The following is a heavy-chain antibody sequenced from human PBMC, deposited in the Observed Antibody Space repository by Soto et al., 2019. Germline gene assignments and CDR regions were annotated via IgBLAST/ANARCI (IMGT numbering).Heavy chain of an antibody. Sequence: HEHLVQSGAEVKRPGASLKVSCKASGYSFTGYYIHWVRQAPGQGLEWMGWINPDSGATNYAQNFQGRGTLTSDTSISTASIDLTSLTSDDTAVYYCARGDYGTGGYPFPYFDYWGQGTLVIVSS. D-gene: IGHD2-8*02. J-gene: IGHJ4*02. CDR3: ARGDYGTGGYPFPYFDY. CDR1: GYSFTGYY. V-gene: IGHV1-2*02. CDR2: INPDSGAT.